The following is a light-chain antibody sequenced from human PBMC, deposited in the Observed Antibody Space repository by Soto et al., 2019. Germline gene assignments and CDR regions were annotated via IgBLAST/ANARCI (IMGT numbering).Light chain of an antibody. CDR1: QSVGSY. Sequence: EIVLIQSPATLSLSPGERATLSCRASQSVGSYLAWYQQKPGLAPRLILYDTSFRATGIPDRFSGSGSGTDFTLTISRLDPEDFAVYYCQQYGSSPSFGQGTKVDIK. J-gene: IGKJ1*01. V-gene: IGKV3D-20*01. CDR3: QQYGSSPS. CDR2: DTS.